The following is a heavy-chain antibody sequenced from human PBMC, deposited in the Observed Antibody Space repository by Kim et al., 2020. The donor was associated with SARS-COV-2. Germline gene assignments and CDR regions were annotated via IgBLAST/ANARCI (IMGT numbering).Heavy chain of an antibody. Sequence: YCRDCGKDRFTIPRANSKNTLYLQMNSLRAEATAVYYCAKEKFDSSGFADYWGQGTLVTVSS. D-gene: IGHD3-22*01. J-gene: IGHJ4*02. CDR3: AKEKFDSSGFADY. V-gene: IGHV3-30*02.